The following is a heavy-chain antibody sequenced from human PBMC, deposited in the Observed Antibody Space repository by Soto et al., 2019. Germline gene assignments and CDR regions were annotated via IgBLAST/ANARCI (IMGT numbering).Heavy chain of an antibody. CDR3: AKEGREYYYDSSGYYYDY. CDR2: ISGDGGST. V-gene: IGHV3-43*02. J-gene: IGHJ4*02. D-gene: IGHD3-22*01. Sequence: GGSLRLSCAASGFTFDDYAMHWVRQAPGKGLEWVSLISGDGGSTYYADSVKGRFTISRDNSKNSLYLQMNSLRTEDTSLYYCAKEGREYYYDSSGYYYDYWGQGTLVTVSS. CDR1: GFTFDDYA.